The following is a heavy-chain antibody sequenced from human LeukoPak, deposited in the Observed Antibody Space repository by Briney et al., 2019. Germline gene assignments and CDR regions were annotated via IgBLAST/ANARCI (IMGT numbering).Heavy chain of an antibody. CDR1: GGSISGSY. Sequence: SETLSLTCTVSGGSISGSYWSWIRQPPGKGLEWIAYMYNSGDTNYSPSLKSRVTISIDTSKNQFSLKLSSLTAADTAIYYCARGIESYGDYGYWGQGILVTVSS. CDR3: ARGIESYGDYGY. V-gene: IGHV4-59*01. CDR2: MYNSGDT. J-gene: IGHJ4*02. D-gene: IGHD4-17*01.